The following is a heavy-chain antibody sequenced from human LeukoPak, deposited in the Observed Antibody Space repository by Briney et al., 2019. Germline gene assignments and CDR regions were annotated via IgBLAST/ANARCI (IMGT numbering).Heavy chain of an antibody. D-gene: IGHD2-2*01. Sequence: SETLSLTCAVYGGSFSGYYWSWIRQPPGKGLEWIGEINHSGSTNYDPSLTSRVTISVDTSKNQFSLKLSSVTAADTAVYYCARGGLVVEVPAARNWFDPWGQGTLSPSPQ. J-gene: IGHJ5*02. V-gene: IGHV4-34*01. CDR3: ARGGLVVEVPAARNWFDP. CDR2: INHSGST. CDR1: GGSFSGYY.